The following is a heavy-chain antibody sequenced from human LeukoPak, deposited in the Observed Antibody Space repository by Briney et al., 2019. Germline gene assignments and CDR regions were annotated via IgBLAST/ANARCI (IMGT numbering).Heavy chain of an antibody. J-gene: IGHJ4*02. V-gene: IGHV4-34*01. CDR2: INHSGST. CDR3: ARGSFGSRITIFGVVKPSGFDY. CDR1: GGSFSGYY. Sequence: PSETLSLTCAVDGGSFSGYYWSWIRQPPGKGLEWIGEINHSGSTNYNPSLKSRVTISVDTSKNQFSLKLSSVTAADTAVYYCARGSFGSRITIFGVVKPSGFDYWGQGTLVTVSS. D-gene: IGHD3-3*01.